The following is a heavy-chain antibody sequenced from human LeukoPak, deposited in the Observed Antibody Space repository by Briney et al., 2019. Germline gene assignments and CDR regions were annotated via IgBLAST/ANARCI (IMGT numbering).Heavy chain of an antibody. CDR1: VYTFTSYG. CDR3: SRTYSSDYFDY. CDR2: ISAYNGNT. D-gene: IGHD6-25*01. J-gene: IGHJ4*02. Sequence: ASVKVSCKASVYTFTSYGISWVRQAPGQGLEWMGWISAYNGNTNYAQKLQGRVTMTTDTSTSTAYMELRSLRSDDTAMYYCSRTYSSDYFDYWGQGTLVTVSS. V-gene: IGHV1-18*01.